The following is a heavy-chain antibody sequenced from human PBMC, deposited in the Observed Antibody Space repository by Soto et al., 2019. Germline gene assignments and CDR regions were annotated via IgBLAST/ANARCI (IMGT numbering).Heavy chain of an antibody. D-gene: IGHD3-22*01. CDR2: FYYSGST. J-gene: IGHJ6*02. Sequence: SETLSLTCTVSGGSISSYYWSWIRQPPGKGLEWIGYFYYSGSTNYNPSLKSRVTISVDTSKNQFSLKLSSVTAADTAVYYCARNTGDYYDIRSSFGYYYYYGMDVWGQGTTVTVSS. CDR3: ARNTGDYYDIRSSFGYYYYYGMDV. V-gene: IGHV4-59*13. CDR1: GGSISSYY.